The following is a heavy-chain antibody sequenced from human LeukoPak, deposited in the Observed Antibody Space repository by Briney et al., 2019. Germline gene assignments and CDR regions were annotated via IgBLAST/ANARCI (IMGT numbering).Heavy chain of an antibody. D-gene: IGHD6-13*01. CDR2: INPNSGGT. CDR1: GYTFTDYF. J-gene: IGHJ4*02. Sequence: ASVKVSCKASGYTFTDYFIHWVRQAPGQGLEWMGWINPNSGGTKYAQKFQGRDTLTRATSISTAYLELSRLRSDDTAVYYCARPPAAGTDYWGQGALVTVSS. CDR3: ARPPAAGTDY. V-gene: IGHV1-2*02.